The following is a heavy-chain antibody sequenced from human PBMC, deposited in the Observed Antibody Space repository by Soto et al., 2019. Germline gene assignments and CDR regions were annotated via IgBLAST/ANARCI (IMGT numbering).Heavy chain of an antibody. CDR1: GYTFTSYA. Sequence: ASVKVSCKASGYTFTSYAMHWVRQAPGQRLEWMGWINAVNGNTKYSQKFQGRVTITRDTSASTAYMELSSLRSEDTAVYYCARDLLSGTALLDPAPPFDPWGQGTLVTVSS. D-gene: IGHD3-3*01. J-gene: IGHJ5*02. CDR2: INAVNGNT. V-gene: IGHV1-3*01. CDR3: ARDLLSGTALLDPAPPFDP.